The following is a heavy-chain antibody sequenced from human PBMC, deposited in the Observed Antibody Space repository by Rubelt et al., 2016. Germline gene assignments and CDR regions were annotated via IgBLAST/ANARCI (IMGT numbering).Heavy chain of an antibody. CDR1: GFTFSSYW. Sequence: EVQLVESGGGLVQPGGSLRLSCAASGFTFSSYWMSWVRQAPGKGLEWVANIKQDGSEKYYVDSVKGLFAMLRGDAKNSRDRQMNNLMAEDEAVYDCAREANDDRSGYYCAVGAFDIWGQGTMVTVSS. V-gene: IGHV3-7*03. D-gene: IGHD3-22*01. CDR3: AREANDDRSGYYCAVGAFDI. J-gene: IGHJ3*02. CDR2: IKQDGSEK.